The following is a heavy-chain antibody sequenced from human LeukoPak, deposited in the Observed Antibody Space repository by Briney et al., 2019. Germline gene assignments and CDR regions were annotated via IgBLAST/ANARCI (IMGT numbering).Heavy chain of an antibody. J-gene: IGHJ3*02. D-gene: IGHD5-18*01. V-gene: IGHV3-72*01. CDR1: GFALSDHN. CDR2: SRKRGNKYVT. CDR3: AREGYNYGSDAFDI. Sequence: PGGSLRLSCVASGFALSDHNMDWVRQATGKGLEWVGRSRKRGNKYVTENAASAKGRFTISRDDSNNSLYLQMNSLRTEDTAVYYCAREGYNYGSDAFDIWGQGTMVTVSS.